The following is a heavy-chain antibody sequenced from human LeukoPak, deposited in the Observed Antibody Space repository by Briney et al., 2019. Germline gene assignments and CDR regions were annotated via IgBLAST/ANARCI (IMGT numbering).Heavy chain of an antibody. CDR2: ISPSGDRT. Sequence: GGSLRLSCAASGFTFSSYAMSWVRQAPGKGLEWVSFISPSGDRTSNADSVEGRFTISRDNTRNTLYLQMNSLRDEDTGVYYCAIMHGYYDGSGFWVQWGQGALVTVSS. J-gene: IGHJ4*02. D-gene: IGHD3-22*01. V-gene: IGHV3-23*01. CDR3: AIMHGYYDGSGFWVQ. CDR1: GFTFSSYA.